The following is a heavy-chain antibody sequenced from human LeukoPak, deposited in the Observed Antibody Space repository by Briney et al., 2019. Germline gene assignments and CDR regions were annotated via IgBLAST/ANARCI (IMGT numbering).Heavy chain of an antibody. CDR1: GFTFSSYS. CDR2: ISSSSSYI. J-gene: IGHJ6*02. CDR3: ARDKYYYDSSGHQHYYYYYYGMDV. D-gene: IGHD3-22*01. Sequence: GGSLRLSCAASGFTFSSYSMNWVRQAPGKGLEWVSSISSSSSYIYYADSVKGRFTISRDNAKNSLYLQMNSLRAEDTAVYHCARDKYYYDSSGHQHYYYYYYGMDVWGQGTTVTVSS. V-gene: IGHV3-21*01.